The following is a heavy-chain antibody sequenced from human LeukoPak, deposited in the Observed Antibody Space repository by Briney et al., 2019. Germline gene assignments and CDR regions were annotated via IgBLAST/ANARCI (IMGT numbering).Heavy chain of an antibody. D-gene: IGHD5-18*01. CDR3: ARYTAMVSYYLDY. V-gene: IGHV5-51*01. CDR1: GYSFTSYW. Sequence: GESLKISCRGSGYSFTSYWIGWVRQMPGKGLEWMGIIYPGDSDTRYSPSFQGQVTISADKSISTAYLQWSSLKASDTAVYYCARYTAMVSYYLDYWGQGTLVTVSS. J-gene: IGHJ4*02. CDR2: IYPGDSDT.